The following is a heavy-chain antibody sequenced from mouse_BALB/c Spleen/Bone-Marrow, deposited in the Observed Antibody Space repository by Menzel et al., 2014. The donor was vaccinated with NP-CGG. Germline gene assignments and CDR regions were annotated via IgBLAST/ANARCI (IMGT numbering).Heavy chain of an antibody. CDR3: AREGYGKRNYFDY. CDR2: IYPGDGDT. Sequence: VQRVESGPELVKPGASVKISCKASGYAFSSSWMNWVKQRPGQGLEWIGRIYPGDGDTNYNGKFKGKATLTADKSSSTAYMQLSSLTSVDSAVYFCAREGYGKRNYFDYWGQGTTLTVSS. J-gene: IGHJ2*01. CDR1: GYAFSSSW. V-gene: IGHV1-82*01. D-gene: IGHD2-1*01.